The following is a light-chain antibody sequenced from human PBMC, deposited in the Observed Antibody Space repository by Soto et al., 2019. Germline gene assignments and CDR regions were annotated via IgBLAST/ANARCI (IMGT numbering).Light chain of an antibody. CDR3: AAWDDSLL. Sequence: QSVLTQPPSASGTPGQRVTISCSGSSSNIGNNTVNWYQQLPGTAPKLLIYSNNQRPSGVPDRFSGSKSGTSASLAISGLQSEDEADYYCAAWDDSLLFGGGTKLTVL. CDR1: SSNIGNNT. V-gene: IGLV1-44*01. J-gene: IGLJ2*01. CDR2: SNN.